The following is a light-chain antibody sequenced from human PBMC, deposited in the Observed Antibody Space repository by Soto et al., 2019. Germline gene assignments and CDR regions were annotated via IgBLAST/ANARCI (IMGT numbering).Light chain of an antibody. Sequence: IVLTQSPGTLSLSPGERATLSCRASQSVGSGYLAWYQQKPGQAPRLLIYDASNRATGIPARFSGSGSGRDFTLTINSLEPEDFAVYYCQQRSNWPLTFGGGTKVEIK. CDR3: QQRSNWPLT. J-gene: IGKJ4*01. CDR2: DAS. V-gene: IGKV3-11*02. CDR1: QSVGSGY.